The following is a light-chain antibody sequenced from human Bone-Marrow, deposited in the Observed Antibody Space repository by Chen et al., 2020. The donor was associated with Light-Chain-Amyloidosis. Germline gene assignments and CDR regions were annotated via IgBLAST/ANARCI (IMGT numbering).Light chain of an antibody. CDR2: GAS. Sequence: EIVLTQSPATLSLSPGERATLSCWASQTISSNYLAWYQQKPGQAPRLVIFGASSRAGGIPARFGGSGSGTDFTHTISRLEPEDFAVYYCQQYGSSPYTFGQGTKLEIK. J-gene: IGKJ2*01. CDR3: QQYGSSPYT. V-gene: IGKV3-20*01. CDR1: QTISSNY.